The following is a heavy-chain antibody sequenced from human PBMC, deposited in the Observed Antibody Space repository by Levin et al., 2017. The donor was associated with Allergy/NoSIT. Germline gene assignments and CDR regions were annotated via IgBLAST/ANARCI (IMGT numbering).Heavy chain of an antibody. Sequence: SQTLSLTCTVSGGSISSGGYYWSWIRQHPGKGLEWIGYIYYSGSTYYNPSLKSRVTISVDTSKNQFSLKLSSVTAADTAVYYCARDSVVVTATTGYYYYGMDVWGQGTTVTVSS. CDR3: ARDSVVVTATTGYYYYGMDV. J-gene: IGHJ6*02. CDR2: IYYSGST. V-gene: IGHV4-31*03. D-gene: IGHD2-21*02. CDR1: GGSISSGGYY.